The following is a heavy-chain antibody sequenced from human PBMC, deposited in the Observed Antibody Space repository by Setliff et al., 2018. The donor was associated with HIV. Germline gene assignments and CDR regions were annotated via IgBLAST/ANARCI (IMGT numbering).Heavy chain of an antibody. CDR3: ARGPFPAAGFSGLRGGRTYYYYGMGV. J-gene: IGHJ6*02. Sequence: ETLSLTCTVSGGSISSGSYFWTWIRQPAGKGLEWIGEINHSGSTNYNPSLKSRVTISVDTSKNQFSLRLSSVTAADTAVYYCARGPFPAAGFSGLRGGRTYYYYGMGVWGQGTTVTVSS. CDR1: GGSISSGSYF. D-gene: IGHD6-13*01. V-gene: IGHV4-61*10. CDR2: INHSGST.